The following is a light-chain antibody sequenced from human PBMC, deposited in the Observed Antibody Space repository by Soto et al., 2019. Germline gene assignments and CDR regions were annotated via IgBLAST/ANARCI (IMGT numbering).Light chain of an antibody. CDR1: QSVSSN. J-gene: IGKJ2*01. CDR2: GAS. V-gene: IGKV3-15*01. CDR3: QQYNNWPLYT. Sequence: EIVMTQSPATLSVSPGERATLSCRASQSVSSNLAWYQQKPGQAPRLLIYGASTRATGIPARFSGSGSGTEFTLTISSLQSEDFAVYYCQQYNNWPLYTFGQGTQVEIK.